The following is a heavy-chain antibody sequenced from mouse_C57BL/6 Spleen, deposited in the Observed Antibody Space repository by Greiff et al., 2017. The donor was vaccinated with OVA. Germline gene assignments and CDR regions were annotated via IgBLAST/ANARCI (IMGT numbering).Heavy chain of an antibody. Sequence: QVQLKESGTELVKPGASVKLSCKASGYTFTSYWMHWVKQRPGQGLEWIGNINPSNGGTNYNEKFKSKATLTVDKSSSTAYMQLSSLTSEDSAVYYCARDYYGNLYYAMDYWGQGTSVTVSS. V-gene: IGHV1-53*01. CDR1: GYTFTSYW. CDR2: INPSNGGT. D-gene: IGHD2-1*01. J-gene: IGHJ4*01. CDR3: ARDYYGNLYYAMDY.